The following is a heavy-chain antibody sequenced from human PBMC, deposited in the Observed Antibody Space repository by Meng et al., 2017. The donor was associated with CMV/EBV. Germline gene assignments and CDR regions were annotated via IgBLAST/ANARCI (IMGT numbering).Heavy chain of an antibody. V-gene: IGHV3-23*01. CDR2: ISGSGGST. CDR3: AKHLRYCSSTSCRKRDYYYYYGMDV. Sequence: GGSLRLSCAASGFTFSSYAMSWVRQAPGKGLEWVSAISGSGGSTYYADPVKGRFTISRDNSKNTLYLQMNSLRAEDTAVYYCAKHLRYCSSTSCRKRDYYYYYGMDVWGQGTTVTVSS. D-gene: IGHD2-2*01. J-gene: IGHJ6*02. CDR1: GFTFSSYA.